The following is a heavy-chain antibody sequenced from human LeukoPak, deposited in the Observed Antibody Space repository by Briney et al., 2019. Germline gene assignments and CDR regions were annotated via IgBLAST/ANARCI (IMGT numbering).Heavy chain of an antibody. CDR3: ARERGGDYYGSGSYYDY. Sequence: ASVKLSCKASGGTFSSYAISWVRQAPGQGLEWMGGIIPIFGTANYAQKFQGRVTITTDESTSTAYMELSSLRSEDTAVYYCARERGGDYYGSGSYYDYWGQGTLVTVSS. V-gene: IGHV1-69*05. CDR2: IIPIFGTA. J-gene: IGHJ4*02. D-gene: IGHD3-10*01. CDR1: GGTFSSYA.